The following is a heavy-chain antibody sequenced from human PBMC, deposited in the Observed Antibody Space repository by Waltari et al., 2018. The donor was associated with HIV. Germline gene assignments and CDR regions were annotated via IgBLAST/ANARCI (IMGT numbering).Heavy chain of an antibody. D-gene: IGHD6-19*01. CDR1: GFTFSNTA. V-gene: IGHV3-48*03. J-gene: IGHJ6*02. CDR3: ARDLGGSGWYDYYYGMDV. Sequence: EVQLVESGGGLVQPGGSLGPSCAASGFTFSNTAMNWVRQAPGKGLEWVSYISSSGNTIHYADSVKGRFTISRDNAKNSLYLQMNSLRAEDTAVYYCARDLGGSGWYDYYYGMDVWGQGTTVTVSS. CDR2: ISSSGNTI.